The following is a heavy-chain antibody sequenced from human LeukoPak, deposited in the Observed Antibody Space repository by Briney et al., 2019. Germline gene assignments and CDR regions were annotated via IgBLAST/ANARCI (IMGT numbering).Heavy chain of an antibody. Sequence: PGGSLRLSCAASGFTFSTYSMNWVRQAPGQGLEWVSYISSSSSTIYYAASVKGRFTISRDDAKNSLYLQMNSLRAEDSAVYYCATGGTVASTIEYWGQGSLVTVSS. J-gene: IGHJ4*02. V-gene: IGHV3-48*04. CDR1: GFTFSTYS. CDR3: ATGGTVASTIEY. CDR2: ISSSSSTI. D-gene: IGHD5-12*01.